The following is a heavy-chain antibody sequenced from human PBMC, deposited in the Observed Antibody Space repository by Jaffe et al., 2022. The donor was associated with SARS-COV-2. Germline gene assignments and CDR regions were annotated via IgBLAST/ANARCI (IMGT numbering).Heavy chain of an antibody. CDR2: ISSSSSYI. Sequence: EVQLVESGGGLVKPGGSLRLSCAASGFTFSSYSMNWVRQAPGKGLEWVSSISSSSSYIYYADSVKGRFTISRDNAKNSLYLQMNSLRAEDTAVYYCAATDPRGGSYYGGTIWFDPWGQGTLVTVSS. CDR3: AATDPRGGSYYGGTIWFDP. V-gene: IGHV3-21*01. CDR1: GFTFSSYS. D-gene: IGHD1-26*01. J-gene: IGHJ5*02.